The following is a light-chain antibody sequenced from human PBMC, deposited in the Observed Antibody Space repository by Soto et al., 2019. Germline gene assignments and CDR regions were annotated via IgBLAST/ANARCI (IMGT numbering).Light chain of an antibody. Sequence: EIVLTQSPATLSLSPGERATLSCRASQSVSSYLAWYQQKPGQAPRLLIYDASNRATGIPARFSGSGSGTDFTLPFCGLEAEDFAVYYCKQRGSPITFAQGPGLEI. J-gene: IGKJ5*01. CDR1: QSVSSY. CDR3: KQRGSPIT. V-gene: IGKV3-11*01. CDR2: DAS.